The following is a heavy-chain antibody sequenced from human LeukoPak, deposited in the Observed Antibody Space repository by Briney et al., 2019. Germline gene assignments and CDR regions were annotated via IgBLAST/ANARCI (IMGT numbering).Heavy chain of an antibody. D-gene: IGHD3-22*01. Sequence: KTSETLSLTCTVSGGSISSGSYYWSWIRQPAGKGLEWIGRIYTSGSTNYNPSLKSRVTISVDTSKNQFSLKLSSVTAADTAVYYCARRTRHYDSTPKQTFDYWGQGTLVTVSS. CDR2: IYTSGST. CDR1: GGSISSGSYY. CDR3: ARRTRHYDSTPKQTFDY. V-gene: IGHV4-61*02. J-gene: IGHJ4*02.